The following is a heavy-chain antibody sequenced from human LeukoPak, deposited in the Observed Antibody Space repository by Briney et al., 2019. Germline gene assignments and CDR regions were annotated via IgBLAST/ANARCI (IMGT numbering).Heavy chain of an antibody. Sequence: PSETLSLTCTVSGGSISSYYWSWFRQPPGKGLEWIGYIYYSGSTNYNPSLKSRVTISVDKSKNQFSLKLSSVTAADTAVYYCARYYYGSGSYWDYFDYWGQGTLVTVSS. D-gene: IGHD3-10*01. V-gene: IGHV4-59*12. CDR2: IYYSGST. CDR1: GGSISSYY. J-gene: IGHJ4*02. CDR3: ARYYYGSGSYWDYFDY.